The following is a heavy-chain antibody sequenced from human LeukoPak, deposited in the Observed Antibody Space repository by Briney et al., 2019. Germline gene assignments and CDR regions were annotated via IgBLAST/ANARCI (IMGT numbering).Heavy chain of an antibody. Sequence: SETLSLTCAVSGASIRSSTNWWSWVRQPPGKGLEWIGEILHSGSTNYNPSLKSRVTMSADKSKNQFSLNLSSVTAADTAVYYCARLPDYYDSSGFNWGQGTLVTVSS. V-gene: IGHV4-4*02. CDR1: GASIRSSTNW. CDR2: ILHSGST. D-gene: IGHD3-22*01. J-gene: IGHJ4*02. CDR3: ARLPDYYDSSGFN.